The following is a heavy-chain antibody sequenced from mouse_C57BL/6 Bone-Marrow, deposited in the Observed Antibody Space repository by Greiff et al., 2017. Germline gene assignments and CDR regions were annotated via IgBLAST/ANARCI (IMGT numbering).Heavy chain of an antibody. CDR3: TTGLQRVYYFDY. D-gene: IGHD2-2*01. Sequence: DVQLQQSGAELVRPGASVKLSCTASGFNINDYYMHWVKQRPEQGLEWIGWIDPENGDTEYASKFQGKATITADTSTNTAYLQLNSLTSENTAVYYCTTGLQRVYYFDYWGQGTTLTVSS. CDR2: IDPENGDT. V-gene: IGHV14-4*01. CDR1: GFNINDYY. J-gene: IGHJ2*01.